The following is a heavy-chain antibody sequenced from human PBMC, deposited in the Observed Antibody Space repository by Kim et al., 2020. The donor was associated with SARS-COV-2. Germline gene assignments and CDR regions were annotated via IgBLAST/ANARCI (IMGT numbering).Heavy chain of an antibody. Sequence: SETLSLTCTVSGGSISNYYWSWIRQPPGKGLEWIGYIFYSGSTRSTNFNPSFNSRVTISVDTSKTQVSLRLTSVTAADTAVYYCARHCIGDYSIWYFDL. CDR2: IFYSGSTRST. V-gene: IGHV4-59*08. D-gene: IGHD2-15*01. CDR1: GGSISNYY. J-gene: IGHJ2*01. CDR3: ARHCIGDYSIWYFDL.